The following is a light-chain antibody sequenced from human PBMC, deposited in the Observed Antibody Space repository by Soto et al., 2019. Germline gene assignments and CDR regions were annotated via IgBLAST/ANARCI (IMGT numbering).Light chain of an antibody. J-gene: IGLJ3*02. Sequence: QSALTQPPSASGSPGQSVTNSCTGTSSDVGGFKYVSWYQLYPGKAPKLMTYEVSKRPSGVPDCFSGSKSGNTASLTVSGLQAEDEADYYCTSYVGSNIWVFGGGTKLTVL. CDR2: EVS. CDR3: TSYVGSNIWV. CDR1: SSDVGGFKY. V-gene: IGLV2-8*01.